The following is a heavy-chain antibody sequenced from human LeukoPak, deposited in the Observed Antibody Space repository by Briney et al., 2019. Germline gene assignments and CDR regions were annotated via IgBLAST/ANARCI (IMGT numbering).Heavy chain of an antibody. D-gene: IGHD6-19*01. CDR2: ISAYNGNT. CDR1: GYTFTSYG. CDR3: ARDGARASVAGDYYYYGMDV. J-gene: IGHJ6*02. V-gene: IGHV1-18*01. Sequence: ASVKVSCKASGYTFTSYGIIWVRQAPGQGLEWMGWISAYNGNTNYAQKLQGRVTMTTDTSTSTAYMELRSLRSDDTAVYYCARDGARASVAGDYYYYGMDVWGQGTTVTVSS.